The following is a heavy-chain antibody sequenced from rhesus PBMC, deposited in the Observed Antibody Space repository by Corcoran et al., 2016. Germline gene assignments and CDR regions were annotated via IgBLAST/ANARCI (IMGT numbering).Heavy chain of an antibody. J-gene: IGHJ3*01. V-gene: IGHV4-80*01. CDR1: GGSFTTYW. D-gene: IGHD2-15*01. Sequence: QMQLQESGPGLVKPSETLSLTCAVTGGSFTTYWWTWIRQSPGKELEWVGEVNGNTGNTNYNPSLKCRVSLSKDASNRHFSLKLNSVTAADTAIYYCARYAGWSSWSPGFDLWGQGLRVIVSS. CDR2: VNGNTGNT. CDR3: ARYAGWSSWSPGFDL.